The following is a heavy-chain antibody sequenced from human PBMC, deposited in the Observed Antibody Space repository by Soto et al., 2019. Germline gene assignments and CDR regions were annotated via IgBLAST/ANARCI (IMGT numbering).Heavy chain of an antibody. D-gene: IGHD1-1*01. V-gene: IGHV5-10-1*01. CDR1: GYSFTIYW. CDR3: ARRGGYRWNDNWFDP. CDR2: IDPSDSYT. J-gene: IGHJ5*02. Sequence: GESLKISCDGSGYSFTIYWISLVRQMPGKGLEWMGRIDPSDSYTNYSPSFQGHVTISADKSISTAYLQWSSLKASDTAMYYCARRGGYRWNDNWFDPWGQGTLVTVSS.